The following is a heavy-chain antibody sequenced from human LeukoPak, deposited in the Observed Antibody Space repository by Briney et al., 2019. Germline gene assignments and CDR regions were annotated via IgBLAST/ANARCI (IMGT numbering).Heavy chain of an antibody. CDR3: AGRYTPLDY. CDR2: IYTSGST. Sequence: SETLSLTCTVSGGAIKSSSYYWSWIRQPAGKGLEWIGRIYTSGSTNYNPSLKSRVTISVVTSKNQFSLNLSSVTAADTAVYYCAGRYTPLDYWGQGTLVTVSS. CDR1: GGAIKSSSYY. J-gene: IGHJ4*02. V-gene: IGHV4-61*02. D-gene: IGHD1-1*01.